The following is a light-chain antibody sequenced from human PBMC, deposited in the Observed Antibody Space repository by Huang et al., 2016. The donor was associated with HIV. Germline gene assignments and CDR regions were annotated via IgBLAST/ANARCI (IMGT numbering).Light chain of an antibody. Sequence: DIQMTQSPSSLSASVGDRISITLLASQPFSTFLNWYQQKPGKAPKLRIYAASNLQIGFSSRFSGTGSGTLFTLTVTGLLPDDFATYFCQQTSSVPLTFGGGTKVEMK. CDR1: QPFSTF. J-gene: IGKJ4*01. V-gene: IGKV1-39*01. CDR2: AAS. CDR3: QQTSSVPLT.